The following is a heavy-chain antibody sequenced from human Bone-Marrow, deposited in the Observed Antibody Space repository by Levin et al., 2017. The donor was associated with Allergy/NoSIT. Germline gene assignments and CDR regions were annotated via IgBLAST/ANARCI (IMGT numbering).Heavy chain of an antibody. CDR3: ARETTYYFDTGGDLRAGWYFDL. Sequence: SCAASGFSFNTYNMHWVRQAPGKGLECISSISSGSGTSDYADSVKGRFTISRDNANNSMYLQMNSLRAEDTAVYYCARETTYYFDTGGDLRAGWYFDLWGRGTLVTVSS. J-gene: IGHJ2*01. V-gene: IGHV3-48*01. D-gene: IGHD3-22*01. CDR1: GFSFNTYN. CDR2: ISSGSGTS.